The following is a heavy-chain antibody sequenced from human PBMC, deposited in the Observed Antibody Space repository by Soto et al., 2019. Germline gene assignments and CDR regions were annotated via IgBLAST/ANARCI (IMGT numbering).Heavy chain of an antibody. Sequence: GGSLRLACAASGFTFSSYAMHWVRQAPGKGLEWVAVISYDGSNKYYADSVKGRFTISRDNSKNALYLQMNSLRAEDTAVYYCASTTFTIFGVPNDYWGQGTLVTVSS. V-gene: IGHV3-30-3*01. CDR2: ISYDGSNK. D-gene: IGHD3-3*01. CDR3: ASTTFTIFGVPNDY. J-gene: IGHJ4*02. CDR1: GFTFSSYA.